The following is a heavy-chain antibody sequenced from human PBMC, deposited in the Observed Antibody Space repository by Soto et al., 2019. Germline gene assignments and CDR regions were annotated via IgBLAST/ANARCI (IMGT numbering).Heavy chain of an antibody. D-gene: IGHD6-13*01. V-gene: IGHV3-21*01. J-gene: IGHJ6*02. CDR2: ISSSSSYI. CDR3: ASGFGYSSSLSSVPPYYHGMDL. Sequence: PGRCLRLSWAAGGFILSSYSINWVRQAPGKGLEWVSSISSSSSYIYYADSVKGRFTISRDKAKNSLYLQMNSLRAEDTAVYYCASGFGYSSSLSSVPPYYHGMDLWGQGTPVTV. CDR1: GFILSSYS.